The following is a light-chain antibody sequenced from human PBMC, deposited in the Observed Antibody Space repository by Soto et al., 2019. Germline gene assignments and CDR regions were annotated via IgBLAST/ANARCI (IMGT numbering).Light chain of an antibody. J-gene: IGKJ5*01. Sequence: EIVMTQSPPTLSVSAGERATLSCVSFQNIHTNLAWYQQSPGQAPRLLIYGASTRATGIPARFSGSGSGTEFTLTINSLQSEDFAVYYCQQYNSWPPITFGQGTRLEIK. CDR3: QQYNSWPPIT. CDR2: GAS. V-gene: IGKV3-15*01. CDR1: QNIHTN.